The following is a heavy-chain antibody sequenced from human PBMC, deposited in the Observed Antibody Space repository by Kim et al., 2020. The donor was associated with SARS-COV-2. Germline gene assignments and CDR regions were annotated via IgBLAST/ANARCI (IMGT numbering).Heavy chain of an antibody. J-gene: IGHJ3*02. CDR3: ARGRDSSSWYTFDI. D-gene: IGHD6-13*01. Sequence: AQKFQGRVTMTRNTSISTAYMELSSLRSEDTAVYYCARGRDSSSWYTFDIWGQGTMVTVSS. V-gene: IGHV1-8*01.